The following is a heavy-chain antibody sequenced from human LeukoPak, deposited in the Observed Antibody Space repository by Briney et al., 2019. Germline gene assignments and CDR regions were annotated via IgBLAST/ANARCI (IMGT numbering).Heavy chain of an antibody. J-gene: IGHJ4*02. CDR1: GFTFSNYA. V-gene: IGHV3-23*01. CDR2: IRNSGADT. CDR3: AKVPNSGNFYYFDY. Sequence: GASPRLSCAASGFTFSNYAMSWVRQAPGKGLEWVSAIRNSGADTYYADSVKGRFTVSRDNSRNTLYLQLTSLRAEDTAVYYCAKVPNSGNFYYFDYWGQGALVTVSS. D-gene: IGHD1-7*01.